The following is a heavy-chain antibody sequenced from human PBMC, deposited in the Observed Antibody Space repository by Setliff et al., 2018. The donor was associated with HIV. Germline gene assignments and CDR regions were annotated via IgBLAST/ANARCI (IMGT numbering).Heavy chain of an antibody. D-gene: IGHD1-26*01. CDR3: ARVRSGSYGGRAYFDY. V-gene: IGHV1-69*05. Sequence: ASVKVSCKASGGTFSSYAISWVRQAPGQGLEWMGGIIPIFGTANYAQKFQGRVTITTDESTSTAYMELSSLGSEDTAVYYCARVRSGSYGGRAYFDYWGQGTLVTVSS. CDR1: GGTFSSYA. CDR2: IIPIFGTA. J-gene: IGHJ4*02.